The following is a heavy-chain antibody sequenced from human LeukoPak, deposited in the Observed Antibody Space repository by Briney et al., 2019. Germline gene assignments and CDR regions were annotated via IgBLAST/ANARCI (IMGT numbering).Heavy chain of an antibody. CDR1: GGSISSSSYY. CDR2: IYYSGST. J-gene: IGHJ5*02. Sequence: SETLSLTCTVSGGSISSSSYYWGWIRQPPGKGLEWIGSIYYSGSTYYNPSLKSRVTISVDTSKNQFSLKLSSVTAADTAVYYCARVADDFWSGYYTWGQGTLVTVSS. D-gene: IGHD3-3*01. V-gene: IGHV4-39*01. CDR3: ARVADDFWSGYYT.